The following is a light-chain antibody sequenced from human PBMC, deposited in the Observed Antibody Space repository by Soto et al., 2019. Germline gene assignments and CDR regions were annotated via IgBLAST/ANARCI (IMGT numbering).Light chain of an antibody. J-gene: IGLJ3*02. CDR2: RNN. CDR3: ATWDDSLSARV. V-gene: IGLV1-47*01. CDR1: SSNIGTNY. Sequence: QSVLTQPPSASGTPGQKVTISCSGSSSNIGTNYVYWYQQFPGTAPKLLIYRNNHRPSGVPDRFSGSKSGTSASLAISGLRSEDEAEYYCATWDDSLSARVFGGGTKLTVL.